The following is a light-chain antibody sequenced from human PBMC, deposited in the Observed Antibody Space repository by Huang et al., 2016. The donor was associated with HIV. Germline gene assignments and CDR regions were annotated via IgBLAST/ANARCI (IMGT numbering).Light chain of an antibody. CDR3: MQALQTPFT. J-gene: IGKJ3*01. CDR2: LGS. CDR1: QSLLHSNGNTY. Sequence: IVMTQSPLSLPVTPGEPASISCRSTQSLLHSNGNTYLDWYLQKPGQSPQLLLYLGSKRTSVGPDRFSGSGSGTDFTLKISRVEAEDVGVYYCMQALQTPFTFGPGTKVDIK. V-gene: IGKV2-28*01.